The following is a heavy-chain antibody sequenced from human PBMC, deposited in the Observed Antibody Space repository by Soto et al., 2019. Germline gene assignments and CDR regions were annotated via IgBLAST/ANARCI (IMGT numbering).Heavy chain of an antibody. CDR2: ISAYNGNT. D-gene: IGHD3-10*01. J-gene: IGHJ5*02. Sequence: QVQLVQSGAEVKKPGASVKVSCKASGYTFTSYGISWVRQAPGQGLEWMGWISAYNGNTNYAQKLQGRVTMTTDTSTSTAYTELRSLRSDDTAVYYCARDWSYYGTTNWFDPWGQGTLVTVSS. CDR3: ARDWSYYGTTNWFDP. V-gene: IGHV1-18*01. CDR1: GYTFTSYG.